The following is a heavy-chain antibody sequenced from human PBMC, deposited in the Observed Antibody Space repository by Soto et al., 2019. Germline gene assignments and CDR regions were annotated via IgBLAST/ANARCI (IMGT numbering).Heavy chain of an antibody. V-gene: IGHV4-34*01. CDR2: MSHSGGT. CDR3: ARVERGTATTVVDAFDI. D-gene: IGHD1-1*01. Sequence: QVQLQQWGAGLLKPSETLSLTCAVYGGFVSSGSYYWSWIRQPPGQGLEWIGEMSHSGGTHFHPSLQSGATISVDTSKNQFSLKMSTVTAADTALYYCARVERGTATTVVDAFDIWGPGTMVTVSS. J-gene: IGHJ3*02. CDR1: GGFVSSGSYY.